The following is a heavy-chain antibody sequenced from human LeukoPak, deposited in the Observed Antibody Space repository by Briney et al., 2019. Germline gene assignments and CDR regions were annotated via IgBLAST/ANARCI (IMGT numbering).Heavy chain of an antibody. D-gene: IGHD3-22*01. CDR1: GFTFSDYY. CDR3: AREMIVAPYNWFDP. CDR2: ISSSGSTI. V-gene: IGHV3-11*01. Sequence: GASLRLSCAASGFTFSDYYMSWIRQAPGKGLEWVSYISSSGSTIYYADSVKGRFTISRDNAKNSLYLQMNSLRAEDTAVYYCAREMIVAPYNWFDPWGQGTLVTVSS. J-gene: IGHJ5*02.